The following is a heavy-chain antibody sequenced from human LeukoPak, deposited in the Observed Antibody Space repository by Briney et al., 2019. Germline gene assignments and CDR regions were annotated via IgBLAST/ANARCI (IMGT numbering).Heavy chain of an antibody. J-gene: IGHJ3*02. CDR1: GGSFSGYY. CDR3: ARVVVVTGGLYAFDI. CDR2: INHSGST. Sequence: SETLSLTCAVYGGSFSGYYWSWIRQPPGKGPEWIGEINHSGSTNYKPSLKSRITISVDTSKNQFSLKLSSVTAADTALYYCARVVVVTGGLYAFDIWGQGTMVTVSS. V-gene: IGHV4-34*01. D-gene: IGHD2-21*02.